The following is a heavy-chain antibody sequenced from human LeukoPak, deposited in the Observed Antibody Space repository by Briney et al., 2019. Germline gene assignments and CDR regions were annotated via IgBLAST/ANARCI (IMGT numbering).Heavy chain of an antibody. V-gene: IGHV4-39*01. J-gene: IGHJ5*02. CDR3: ARHNYYNFWNALNWFDP. Sequence: KPSETLSLTCSVSGGSISSNSYYWGWIRQSPGKGLEWIGSIYYSGSTYYNPSLKSRVIMSVDTFKNQFSLRLSSVTAADTAVYYCARHNYYNFWNALNWFDPWGQGTPVTVSS. CDR1: GGSISSNSYY. CDR2: IYYSGST. D-gene: IGHD3-3*01.